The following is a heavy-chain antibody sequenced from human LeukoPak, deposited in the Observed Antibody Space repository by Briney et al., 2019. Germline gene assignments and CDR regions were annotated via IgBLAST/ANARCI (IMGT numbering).Heavy chain of an antibody. CDR2: IKQDGSEK. CDR1: GFTFSSSW. D-gene: IGHD2-2*01. CDR3: ARDIVVVPNAAFDP. J-gene: IGHJ5*02. Sequence: GGSLRLSRAASGFTFSSSWMNWARQAPGKGLEWVANIKQDGSEKYYVDSVKGRFTISRDNAKNSLYLQMNSLRADDTAVYYCARDIVVVPNAAFDPWGQGTLVTVSS. V-gene: IGHV3-7*04.